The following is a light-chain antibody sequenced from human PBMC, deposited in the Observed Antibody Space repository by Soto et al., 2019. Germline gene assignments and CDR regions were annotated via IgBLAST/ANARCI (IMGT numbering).Light chain of an antibody. Sequence: EVVLTQSTGNLSLSPGERATLSCRASQSVSNNYLAWYQQKPGQAPRLLIYDASTRATGIPARFSGSGSGTDFTLTINSLEPEDAAVYYCQQRSNWPPITFGQGTLPEI. J-gene: IGKJ5*01. CDR3: QQRSNWPPIT. V-gene: IGKV3-11*01. CDR2: DAS. CDR1: QSVSNNY.